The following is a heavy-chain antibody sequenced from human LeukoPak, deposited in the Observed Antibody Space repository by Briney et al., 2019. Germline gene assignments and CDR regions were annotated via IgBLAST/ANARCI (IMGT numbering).Heavy chain of an antibody. J-gene: IGHJ4*02. V-gene: IGHV3-48*04. CDR1: GFTFSSYS. CDR3: ARDSLIKGNDY. Sequence: GGSLRLSCAASGFTFSSYSMNWVRQAPGKGLEWVSYISSSSSTIYYADSVKGRFTISRDNAKNSLYLQMNSLRAEDTAVYYCARDSLIKGNDYGGQGTLVTVSS. D-gene: IGHD3-16*01. CDR2: ISSSSSTI.